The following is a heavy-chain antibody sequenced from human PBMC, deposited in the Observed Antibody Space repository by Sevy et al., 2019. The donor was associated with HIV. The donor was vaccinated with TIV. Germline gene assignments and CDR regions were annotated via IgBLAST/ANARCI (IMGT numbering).Heavy chain of an antibody. CDR3: ARDDGNYYFHY. J-gene: IGHJ4*02. V-gene: IGHV3-7*01. CDR1: GFTFGNYW. Sequence: GGSLRLSCAASGFTFGNYWMGWVRQAPGKGLEWVANIKKDAGQKYYVDSVKGRFTISRDNAKNSLYLQMNSLRAEDTAVYFCARDDGNYYFHYWGQGTLVTVSS. D-gene: IGHD1-7*01. CDR2: IKKDAGQK.